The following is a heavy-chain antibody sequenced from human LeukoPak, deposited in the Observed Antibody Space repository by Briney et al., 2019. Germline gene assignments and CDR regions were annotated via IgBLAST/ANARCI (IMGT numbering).Heavy chain of an antibody. Sequence: GGSLRLSCTASGFTFGDYAMSWVRQAPGKGLEWVGFIRSKAYGGTTEYAACVKGRFTISIDDFKSIAYLQMNSLKTEDTAVYYCTRDGRDGYYYYFDYWGQGTLVTVSS. D-gene: IGHD5-24*01. CDR1: GFTFGDYA. V-gene: IGHV3-49*04. CDR3: TRDGRDGYYYYFDY. CDR2: IRSKAYGGTT. J-gene: IGHJ4*02.